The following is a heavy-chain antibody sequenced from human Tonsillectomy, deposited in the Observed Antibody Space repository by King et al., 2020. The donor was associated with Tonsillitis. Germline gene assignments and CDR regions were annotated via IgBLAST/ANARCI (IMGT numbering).Heavy chain of an antibody. CDR2: ISYDGSNK. D-gene: IGHD3-22*01. CDR3: AKGKYYYDSSGCPDY. CDR1: GFTFSGYG. J-gene: IGHJ4*02. V-gene: IGHV3-30*18. Sequence: VQLVESGGGVVQPGRSLRLSCAASGFTFSGYGMHWVRQAPGKGLEWVAVISYDGSNKYYADSVKGRFTISRDNSKNTLYLQMNSLRAEDTAVYYCAKGKYYYDSSGCPDYWGQGTLVTVSS.